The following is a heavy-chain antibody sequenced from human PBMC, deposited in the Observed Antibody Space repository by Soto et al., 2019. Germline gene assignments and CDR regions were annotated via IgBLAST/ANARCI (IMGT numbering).Heavy chain of an antibody. J-gene: IGHJ6*02. Sequence: QVQLVQSGAEVKKPGSSVKVSCKASGGTFSSYAISWVRQAPGQGLEWMGGIIPIFGTANYAQKFQGRVKITEDESTRTAYTELSSLRSEDTAVYYLAGDVPYDDFLTGSGEYYYGMDVWGQGTTVTVSS. CDR3: AGDVPYDDFLTGSGEYYYGMDV. V-gene: IGHV1-69*01. CDR1: GGTFSSYA. D-gene: IGHD3-9*01. CDR2: IIPIFGTA.